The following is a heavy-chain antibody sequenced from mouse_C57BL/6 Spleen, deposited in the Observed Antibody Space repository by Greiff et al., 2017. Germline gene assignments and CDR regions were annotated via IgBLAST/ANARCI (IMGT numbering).Heavy chain of an antibody. J-gene: IGHJ4*01. D-gene: IGHD2-3*01. CDR1: GFTFSSYA. CDR2: ISDGGSYT. Sequence: EVKLVESGGGLVKPGGSLKLSCAASGFTFSSYAMSWVRQTPEKRLEWVATISDGGSYTYYPDNVKGRFTISRDNAKNNLYLQMSRLKSEDTAVYYCARDDGYPYSLDYWGQGTSVTVSS. V-gene: IGHV5-4*03. CDR3: ARDDGYPYSLDY.